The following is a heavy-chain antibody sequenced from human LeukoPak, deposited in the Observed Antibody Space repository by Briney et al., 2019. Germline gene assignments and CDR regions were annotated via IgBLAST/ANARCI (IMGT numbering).Heavy chain of an antibody. D-gene: IGHD3-3*01. CDR3: ARRYYDFWSGYYSPLDV. CDR1: GYTFTSYD. J-gene: IGHJ6*04. CDR2: MNPNSGNT. Sequence: ASVKVSCKASGYTFTSYDINWVRQATGQGLEWMGWMNPNSGNTGYAPKFQGRVTMTRNTSISTAYMELSSLRSEDTAVYYCARRYYDFWSGYYSPLDVWGKGTTVTVSS. V-gene: IGHV1-8*01.